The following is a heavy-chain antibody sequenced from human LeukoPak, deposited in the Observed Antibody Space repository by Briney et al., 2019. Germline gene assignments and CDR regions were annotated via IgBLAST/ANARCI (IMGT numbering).Heavy chain of an antibody. J-gene: IGHJ5*02. CDR3: ARREVAVSGIAWFDR. Sequence: SETLSLTCTVSGDSITSGDYYWSWIRQPQGKGLEWIGSIYYSGNTYYNPSLKSRLTMSLDTSKHQFSLKLRSVTAADTAVYYCARREVAVSGIAWFDRWGQGTLVTVSS. CDR1: GDSITSGDYY. CDR2: IYYSGNT. V-gene: IGHV4-30-4*01. D-gene: IGHD6-13*01.